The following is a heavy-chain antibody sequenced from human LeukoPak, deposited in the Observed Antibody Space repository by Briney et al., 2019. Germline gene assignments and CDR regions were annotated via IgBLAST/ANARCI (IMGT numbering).Heavy chain of an antibody. CDR3: ARDYYYDSSGYPYYYYYYMDV. CDR2: IYTSGST. Sequence: PSETLSLTCTVSGGSISSYYWSWIRQPAGKGLEWIGRIYTSGSTNYNPSLKSRVTISVDTSKNQFSLKLSSVTAADTAVYYCARDYYYDSSGYPYYYYYYMDVWGKGTTVTISS. D-gene: IGHD3-22*01. J-gene: IGHJ6*03. V-gene: IGHV4-4*07. CDR1: GGSISSYY.